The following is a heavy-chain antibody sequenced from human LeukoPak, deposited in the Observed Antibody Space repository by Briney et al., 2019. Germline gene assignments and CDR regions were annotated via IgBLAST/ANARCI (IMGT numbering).Heavy chain of an antibody. CDR3: ARERVGGDVEFDY. Sequence: AASVTVSFKASGYTFTNYDINWVRQATGQGLEWMGWMNRNSGNTGYAQKFQGRVTMTRNTSISTAYKELSSMRTEDTAVYYCARERVGGDVEFDYWGQGTLVTVSS. D-gene: IGHD2-21*02. CDR1: GYTFTNYD. V-gene: IGHV1-8*01. J-gene: IGHJ4*02. CDR2: MNRNSGNT.